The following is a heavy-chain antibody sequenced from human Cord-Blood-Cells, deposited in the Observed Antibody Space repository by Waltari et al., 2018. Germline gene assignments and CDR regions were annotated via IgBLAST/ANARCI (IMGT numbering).Heavy chain of an antibody. V-gene: IGHV4-59*12. CDR1: GGSISSYY. CDR3: ARPSLRGYDWGSWFDP. J-gene: IGHJ5*02. CDR2: IYYSGST. Sequence: QVQLQESGPGLVKPSETLSLTCTVSGGSISSYYWSWIRQPPGKGLEWIGYIYYSGSTNYNPSLKSRVTISVDKSKNQFSLKLSSVTAADTAVYYCARPSLRGYDWGSWFDPWGQGTLVTVSS. D-gene: IGHD5-12*01.